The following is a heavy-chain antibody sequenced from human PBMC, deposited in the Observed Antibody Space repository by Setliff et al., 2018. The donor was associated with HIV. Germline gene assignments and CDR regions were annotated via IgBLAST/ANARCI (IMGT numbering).Heavy chain of an antibody. D-gene: IGHD5-18*01. CDR2: IKQDGSEK. CDR3: ASSGYNYGGYYMDV. J-gene: IGHJ6*03. V-gene: IGHV3-7*03. Sequence: GGSLRLSCAASGFTFSSCWVTWVRQGPGKGLGWVANIKQDGSEKYYVDSVKGRFTISRDNGKNSLYLQMNSLRAEDTAVYYCASSGYNYGGYYMDVWGKGTTVTVSS. CDR1: GFTFSSCW.